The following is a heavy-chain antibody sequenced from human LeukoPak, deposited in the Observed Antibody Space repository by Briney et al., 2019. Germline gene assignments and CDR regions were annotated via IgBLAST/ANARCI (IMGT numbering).Heavy chain of an antibody. V-gene: IGHV4-34*01. CDR1: GGSFSGYY. D-gene: IGHD3-3*01. CDR2: INHSGST. J-gene: IGHJ4*02. Sequence: PSETLSPTCAVYGGSFSGYYWSWIRQPPGKGLEWIGEINHSGSTNYNPSLKSRVTISVDTSKNQSSLKLSSVTAADTAVYYCARLRYYDFWSGYYDKNYYFDYWGQGTLVTVSS. CDR3: ARLRYYDFWSGYYDKNYYFDY.